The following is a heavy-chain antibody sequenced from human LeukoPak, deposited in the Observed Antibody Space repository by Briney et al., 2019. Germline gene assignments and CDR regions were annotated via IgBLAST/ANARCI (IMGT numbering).Heavy chain of an antibody. V-gene: IGHV3-7*03. D-gene: IGHD6-19*01. CDR3: ASISSGWYWDY. Sequence: PGGSLRLSCAASGFDFSNYWMYWVRQAPGKGLEWVANIKQDGSEKYYVDSVRGRFTISRDNAKNSLSLQMNSLRAEDTAVYCCASISSGWYWDYWGQGTLVTVSS. CDR1: GFDFSNYW. CDR2: IKQDGSEK. J-gene: IGHJ4*02.